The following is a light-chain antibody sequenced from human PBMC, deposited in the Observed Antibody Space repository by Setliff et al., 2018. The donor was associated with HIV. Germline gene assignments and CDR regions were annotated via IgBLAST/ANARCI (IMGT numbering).Light chain of an antibody. CDR3: QQYYSTPLT. CDR1: QSVLYSSNNNNY. Sequence: DIVMTQSPDSLAVSLGERATINCKSSQSVLYSSNNNNYLAWYQQKPGQPPKLLIYWASTRESGVPDRLSGSGSGTDFTLTISSLQAEDVAVYYCQQYYSTPLTFGQGTKVDIK. CDR2: WAS. J-gene: IGKJ1*01. V-gene: IGKV4-1*01.